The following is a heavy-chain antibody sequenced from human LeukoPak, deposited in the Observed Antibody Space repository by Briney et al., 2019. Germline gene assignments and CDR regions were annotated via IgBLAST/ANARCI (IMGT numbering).Heavy chain of an antibody. V-gene: IGHV1-69*01. J-gene: IGHJ4*02. CDR3: ARDQRPDCSGGSCYPFFDY. CDR1: GGTFSSYA. CDR2: IIPIFGTA. Sequence: SVKVSCRASGGTFSSYAISWVRQAPGQGLEWMGGIIPIFGTANYAQKFQGRVTITADESTSTAYMELSSLRSEDTAVYYCARDQRPDCSGGSCYPFFDYWGQGTLVTVSS. D-gene: IGHD2-15*01.